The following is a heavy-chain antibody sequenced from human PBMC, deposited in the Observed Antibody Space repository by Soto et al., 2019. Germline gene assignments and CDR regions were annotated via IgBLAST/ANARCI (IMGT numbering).Heavy chain of an antibody. CDR1: GYTFTGYY. Sequence: QVQLVQSGAEVKKPGASVKVSCKASGYTFTGYYMHWVRQAPGQGLEWMGWINPNSGGTNYAQKFPGRVTMTRDTSISTAYMELSRLRTDDTAVYYCAPGLLQDSLAVDGPNWFDPWGQGTLVTVSS. V-gene: IGHV1-2*02. D-gene: IGHD6-19*01. CDR3: APGLLQDSLAVDGPNWFDP. J-gene: IGHJ5*02. CDR2: INPNSGGT.